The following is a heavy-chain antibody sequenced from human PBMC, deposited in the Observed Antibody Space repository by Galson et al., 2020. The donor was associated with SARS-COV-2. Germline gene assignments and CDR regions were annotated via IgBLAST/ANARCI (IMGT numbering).Heavy chain of an antibody. CDR2: VYDSGST. Sequence: SETLSLTCTVSGGSITSSGYYWGWIRQPPGKGQEWIGSVYDSGSTHYNPPLKSRVTISGDTSKNQFSLKLTPRTASDKAVYYCARGRGGIYGVANWFDPWGQGTLVTVSS. CDR1: GGSITSSGYY. CDR3: ARGRGGIYGVANWFDP. D-gene: IGHD3-3*01. V-gene: IGHV4-39*07. J-gene: IGHJ5*02.